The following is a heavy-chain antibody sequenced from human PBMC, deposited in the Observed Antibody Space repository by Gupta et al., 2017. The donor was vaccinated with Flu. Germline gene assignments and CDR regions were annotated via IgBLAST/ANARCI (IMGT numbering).Heavy chain of an antibody. CDR1: GFTFGSYA. CDR3: AKGTIYNWNYMNWFDP. CDR2: ISGSGGST. V-gene: IGHV3-23*01. D-gene: IGHD1-7*01. J-gene: IGHJ5*02. Sequence: EVQLLESGGGLVPPGGSLRLSCAASGFTFGSYAMSWVRQAPGKGLEWVSIISGSGGSTYYADSARGRFTVSRDNSKNTLYLQMNSLRAEDTAVFYCAKGTIYNWNYMNWFDPWGQGTLVTVSS.